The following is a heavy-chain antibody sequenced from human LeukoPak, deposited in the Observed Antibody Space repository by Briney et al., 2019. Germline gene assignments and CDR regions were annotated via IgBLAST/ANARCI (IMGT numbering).Heavy chain of an antibody. CDR2: IYTSGST. CDR3: ARLSADSSSSRGFDY. Sequence: SETLSLTCAVYGGAFSSSSYYWGWIRQPPGKGLEWIGRIYTSGSTNYNPSLKSRVAMSVDTSKNQFSLKLGSVTAADTAVYYCARLSADSSSSRGFDYWGQGTLVTVSS. D-gene: IGHD2-2*01. V-gene: IGHV4-61*05. CDR1: GGAFSSSSYY. J-gene: IGHJ4*02.